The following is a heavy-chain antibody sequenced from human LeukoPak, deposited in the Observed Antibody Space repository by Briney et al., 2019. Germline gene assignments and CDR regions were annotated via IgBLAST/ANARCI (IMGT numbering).Heavy chain of an antibody. V-gene: IGHV1-2*06. D-gene: IGHD3-22*01. J-gene: IGHJ3*02. Sequence: ASVKVSCKASGYTFTGYYMHWVRQAPGQGLEWMGRINPNSGGTNYAQKFQGRVTMTRDTSISTAYMELSRLRSDDTAVYYCARGREFYDSSGSDAFDIWGQGTMVTVSS. CDR3: ARGREFYDSSGSDAFDI. CDR2: INPNSGGT. CDR1: GYTFTGYY.